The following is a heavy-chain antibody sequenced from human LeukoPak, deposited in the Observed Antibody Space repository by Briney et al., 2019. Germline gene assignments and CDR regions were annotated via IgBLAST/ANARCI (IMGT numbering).Heavy chain of an antibody. V-gene: IGHV3-30*04. D-gene: IGHD6-19*01. CDR1: GFTFSIYT. CDR2: ISYDGNNK. Sequence: GGSLRLSCAASGFTFSIYTIHWVRQAPGKGLEWAAVISYDGNNKYYADSVKGRFTISRDNSENTLYLQVNSLRAEDTAVYYCARGRREQWLITAPDYWGQGTLVTVSS. CDR3: ARGRREQWLITAPDY. J-gene: IGHJ4*02.